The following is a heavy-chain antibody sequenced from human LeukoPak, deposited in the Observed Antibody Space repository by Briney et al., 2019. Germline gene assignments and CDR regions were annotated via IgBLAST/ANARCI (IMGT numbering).Heavy chain of an antibody. J-gene: IGHJ6*03. CDR1: GGSISSYY. D-gene: IGHD6-6*01. Sequence: SETLSLTCTVSGGSISSYYWSWIRQPAGKGLEWIGRIHISGSTNYNPSLKSRVTMSVDTSKNQFSLKLSSVTAADTAVYYCARDPEYSSSPTKYYYYYMDVWGKGTTVTVSS. CDR3: ARDPEYSSSPTKYYYYYMDV. CDR2: IHISGST. V-gene: IGHV4-4*07.